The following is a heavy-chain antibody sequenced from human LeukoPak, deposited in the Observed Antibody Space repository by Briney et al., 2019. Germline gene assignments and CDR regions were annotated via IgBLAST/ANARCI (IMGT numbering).Heavy chain of an antibody. D-gene: IGHD3-16*01. CDR2: MNPNSGNT. CDR3: ARGSSNKWGKIDY. Sequence: ASVKVSCKASGYTFTSYDINWVRQATGQGLEWVGWMNPNSGNTGYAQKFQGRVTIFRNTSISTAYMELSSLRSEDTAVYYCARGSSNKWGKIDYWGQGTLVTVSS. J-gene: IGHJ4*02. CDR1: GYTFTSYD. V-gene: IGHV1-8*03.